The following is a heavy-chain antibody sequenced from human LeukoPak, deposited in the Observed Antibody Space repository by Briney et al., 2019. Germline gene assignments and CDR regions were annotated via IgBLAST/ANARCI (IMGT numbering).Heavy chain of an antibody. CDR2: ISWNSGSK. D-gene: IGHD3-3*01. V-gene: IGHV3-9*03. CDR3: VKDGRKDFWSGYLYYMDV. CDR1: GFTFDEYA. Sequence: PGGSLRLSCAASGFTFDEYAMHWVRQAPGKGLEWVSGISWNSGSKGYADAVKGRFTISRDNAKNSLYLQMNSLRTEDMALYYCVKDGRKDFWSGYLYYMDVWGKGTTVTVSS. J-gene: IGHJ6*03.